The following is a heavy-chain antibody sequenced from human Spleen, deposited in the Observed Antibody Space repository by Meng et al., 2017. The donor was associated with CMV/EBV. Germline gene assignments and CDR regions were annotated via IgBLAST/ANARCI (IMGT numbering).Heavy chain of an antibody. D-gene: IGHD3-3*01. V-gene: IGHV3-30-3*01. CDR2: ISYDGSNK. CDR3: AKPGVERGHYYYGMDV. CDR1: GFTFSSYA. J-gene: IGHJ6*02. Sequence: GGSLRLSCAASGFTFSSYAMHWVRQAPGKGLEWVAVISYDGSNKYYADSVKGRFTISRDNSKNTLYLQMNSLRAEDTAVYYCAKPGVERGHYYYGMDVWGQGTTVTVSS.